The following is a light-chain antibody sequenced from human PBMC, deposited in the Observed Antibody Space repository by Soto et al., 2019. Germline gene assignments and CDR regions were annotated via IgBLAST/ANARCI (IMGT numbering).Light chain of an antibody. CDR3: QSYDNSLNEWV. J-gene: IGLJ3*02. CDR2: DVS. Sequence: QSALTQPRSVSGSPGHSVTISCTGTSSDVGGYSYVSWYQQHPGKAPKLMISDVSKRPSGVPDRFSASKSGISASLAITGLQADDEADYYCQSYDNSLNEWVFGGGTKVTVL. CDR1: SSDVGGYSY. V-gene: IGLV2-11*01.